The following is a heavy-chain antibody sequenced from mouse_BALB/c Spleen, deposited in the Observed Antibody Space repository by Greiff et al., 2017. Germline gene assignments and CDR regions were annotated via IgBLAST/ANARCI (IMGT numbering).Heavy chain of an antibody. CDR1: GYSITSGYY. CDR2: ISYDGSN. CDR3: ASGYGTFAY. D-gene: IGHD2-10*02. Sequence: EVQLQESGPGLVKPSQSLSLTCSVTGYSITSGYYWNWIRQFPGNKLEWMGYISYDGSNNYNPSLKNRISITRDTSKNQFFLKLNSVTTEDTATYYCASGYGTFAYWGQGTLVTVSA. J-gene: IGHJ3*01. V-gene: IGHV3-6*02.